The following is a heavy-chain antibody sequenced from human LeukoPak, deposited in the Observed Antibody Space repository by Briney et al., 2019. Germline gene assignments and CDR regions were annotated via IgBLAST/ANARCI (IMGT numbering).Heavy chain of an antibody. Sequence: GGSLRLSCAASGFTFSNYVMSWVRQAPGKGLEWVSYINHNGGMIFYPHFLKGRFTISRDNAKNSLYLQMNSLRDEDAAVYYCGRDNEWAFHYWGRGTVVTVSS. CDR2: INHNGGMI. J-gene: IGHJ4*02. D-gene: IGHD1-26*01. CDR3: GRDNEWAFHY. V-gene: IGHV3-48*02. CDR1: GFTFSNYV.